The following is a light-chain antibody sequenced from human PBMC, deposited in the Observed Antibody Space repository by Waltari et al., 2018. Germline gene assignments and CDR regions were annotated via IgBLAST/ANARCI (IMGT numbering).Light chain of an antibody. Sequence: QSVLTQPPSASGTPGQRVTLSCAGGSSNLENHYVLWYQQLPGTAPRLLMFRDDERPSGVPDRFSGSKSCTSASLAISGLRSEDEADYYCAVWDDFLSAWVFGGGTKLTVL. CDR2: RDD. CDR1: SSNLENHY. V-gene: IGLV1-47*01. CDR3: AVWDDFLSAWV. J-gene: IGLJ3*02.